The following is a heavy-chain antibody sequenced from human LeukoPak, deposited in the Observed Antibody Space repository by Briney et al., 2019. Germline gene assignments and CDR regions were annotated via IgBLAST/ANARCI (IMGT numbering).Heavy chain of an antibody. CDR2: IYPGDSDT. V-gene: IGHV5-51*01. CDR1: GYRFTSYW. CDR3: ARLGGYSSGWYVSYY. Sequence: GESLKISCNGSGYRFTSYWIGCVRQMAGKGPERMGVIYPGDSDTSYSTSFHVQVPISADKSISNAYLQWSSLKASDTAMYYCARLGGYSSGWYVSYYWGQGTLVTVSS. D-gene: IGHD6-19*01. J-gene: IGHJ4*02.